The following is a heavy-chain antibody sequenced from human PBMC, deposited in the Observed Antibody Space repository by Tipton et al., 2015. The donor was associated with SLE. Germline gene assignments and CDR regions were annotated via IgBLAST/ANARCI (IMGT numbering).Heavy chain of an antibody. D-gene: IGHD6-19*01. J-gene: IGHJ4*02. CDR2: IYHSGST. CDR3: AWGPEQWLVNPHYFDY. V-gene: IGHV4-38-2*02. Sequence: LSLTCTVSGYSISSGYYWGWIRQPPGKGLEWIGSIYHSGSTYYNPSLKSRVTISVDTSKNQFSLKLSSVTAADTAVYYCAWGPEQWLVNPHYFDYWGQGTLITVSS. CDR1: GYSISSGYY.